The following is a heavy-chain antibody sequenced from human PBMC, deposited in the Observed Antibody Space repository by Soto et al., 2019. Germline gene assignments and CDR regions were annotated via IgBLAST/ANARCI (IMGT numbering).Heavy chain of an antibody. CDR3: ARTDRDFYGLDV. Sequence: EVQLVESGGGLVQPGGSLRLSCEASGFTFRNYAMPWVRQGTGKGLEWVSGISAVGAPDYADSVEGRFTISRENAQNSFFLQMNSLRVGDTAVYYCARTDRDFYGLDVWGQGTTVIVSS. CDR2: ISAVGAP. V-gene: IGHV3-13*05. J-gene: IGHJ6*02. CDR1: GFTFRNYA.